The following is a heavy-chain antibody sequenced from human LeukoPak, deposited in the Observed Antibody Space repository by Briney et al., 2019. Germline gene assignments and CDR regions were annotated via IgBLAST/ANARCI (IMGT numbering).Heavy chain of an antibody. Sequence: SETLSLTCTVSGGSISSSSAYWGWIRQPPGKGLEWIGSIYYSKNTYYNPSLKSRVTISVDTSKNQFSLKMGSVTAADTAVYYCARGTKGYLQLDYWGQGTLVTVSS. CDR3: ARGTKGYLQLDY. J-gene: IGHJ4*02. CDR1: GGSISSSSAY. V-gene: IGHV4-39*07. D-gene: IGHD5-18*01. CDR2: IYYSKNT.